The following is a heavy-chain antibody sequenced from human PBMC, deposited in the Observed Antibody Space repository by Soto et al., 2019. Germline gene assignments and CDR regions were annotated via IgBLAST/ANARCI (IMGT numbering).Heavy chain of an antibody. Sequence: SLLLSFSPSFFPFSRCDMNWVLPAPGNVLDLVSFISSRASYMYYADSVKGRFTISRDNSKKSLYLQMNSLRADDTAVYYCARECVDTVTSITIPFDYWGQGALVTVSS. D-gene: IGHD5-12*01. V-gene: IGHV3-21*01. CDR1: FFPFSRCD. CDR2: ISSRASYM. J-gene: IGHJ4*02. CDR3: ARECVDTVTSITIPFDY.